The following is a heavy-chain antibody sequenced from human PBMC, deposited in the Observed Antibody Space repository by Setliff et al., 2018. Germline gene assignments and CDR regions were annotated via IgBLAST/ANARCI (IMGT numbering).Heavy chain of an antibody. V-gene: IGHV3-30*04. Sequence: GGSLRLSCAASGFTFSSYAMHWVRQAPGKGLEWVAVISYDGSNKYYADSVKGRFTISRDNSKNTLYLQMNSLRAEDTALYYCARAGGLTIRHGAFDIWGQGTMVTVSS. D-gene: IGHD1-20*01. J-gene: IGHJ3*02. CDR1: GFTFSSYA. CDR2: ISYDGSNK. CDR3: ARAGGLTIRHGAFDI.